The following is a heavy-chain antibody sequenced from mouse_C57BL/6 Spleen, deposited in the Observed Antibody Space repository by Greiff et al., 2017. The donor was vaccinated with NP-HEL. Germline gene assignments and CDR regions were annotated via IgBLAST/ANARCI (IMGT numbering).Heavy chain of an antibody. J-gene: IGHJ4*01. CDR2: ISSGGSYT. V-gene: IGHV5-6*01. CDR1: GFTFSSYG. CDR3: AKDYGNYGGGAMDY. Sequence: EVMLVESGGDLVKPGGSLKLSCAASGFTFSSYGMSWVRQTPDKRLEWVATISSGGSYTYYPDSVKGRFTISRDNAKNTLYLQMSRLKSEDTAMYYCAKDYGNYGGGAMDYWGQGTSVTVSS. D-gene: IGHD2-1*01.